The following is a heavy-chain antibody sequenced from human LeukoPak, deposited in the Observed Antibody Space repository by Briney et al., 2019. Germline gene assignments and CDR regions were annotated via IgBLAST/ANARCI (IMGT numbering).Heavy chain of an antibody. D-gene: IGHD5-18*01. CDR2: VSSSGSTI. CDR3: ARGAWDTAMVPYYYYYYMDV. V-gene: IGHV3-11*04. Sequence: PSETLSLTCTVSGGSISSSSYYWGWIRQAPGKGLEWVSYVSSSGSTIYYADSVKGRFTISRDNAKNSLYLQMNSLRAEDTAVYYCARGAWDTAMVPYYYYYYMDVWGKGTTVTVSS. J-gene: IGHJ6*03. CDR1: GGSISSSSYY.